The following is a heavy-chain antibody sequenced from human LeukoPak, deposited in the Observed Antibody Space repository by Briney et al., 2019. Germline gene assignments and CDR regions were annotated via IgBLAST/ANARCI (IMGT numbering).Heavy chain of an antibody. Sequence: GGSLRLSCAAPGFTLNGYWMHWVRQAPGKGLVWVSRINSDGSTTSYADSVEGRFTISRDNSKNTRYLQMNSLRAEDTAVYFCARVATGSYDWFDPWGQGTLVTVSS. V-gene: IGHV3-74*01. CDR2: INSDGSTT. CDR1: GFTLNGYW. CDR3: ARVATGSYDWFDP. D-gene: IGHD3-10*01. J-gene: IGHJ5*02.